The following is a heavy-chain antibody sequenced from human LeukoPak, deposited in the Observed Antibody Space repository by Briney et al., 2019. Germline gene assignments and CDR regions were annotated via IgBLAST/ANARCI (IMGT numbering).Heavy chain of an antibody. CDR1: GGSINGHY. V-gene: IGHV4-59*11. CDR2: IHYSGRA. CDR3: ARFGVDYDMDV. J-gene: IGHJ6*02. D-gene: IGHD3-16*01. Sequence: SETLFLTCTVSGGSINGHYWTWIRQPPGKGLEWIGQIHYSGRADYNPSLKRRVTISVDTSKNQISLNLNSVTAADTAVYYCARFGVDYDMDVWGQGTTVAVSS.